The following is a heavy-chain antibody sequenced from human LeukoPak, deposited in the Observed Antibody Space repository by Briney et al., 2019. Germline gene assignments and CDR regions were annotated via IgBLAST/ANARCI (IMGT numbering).Heavy chain of an antibody. CDR2: IFYSGRT. CDR1: GGSISSSSYY. Sequence: SETLSLTCTVSGGSISSSSYYWGWIRQPPGKGLEWIGNIFYSGRTFYNPSLKSRVTISVDTSKNQFSLKLTSVTAADTAVYFCTGDRYSYGYYYYMDVWGKGTTVTVSS. CDR3: TGDRYSYGYYYYMDV. V-gene: IGHV4-39*07. D-gene: IGHD5-18*01. J-gene: IGHJ6*03.